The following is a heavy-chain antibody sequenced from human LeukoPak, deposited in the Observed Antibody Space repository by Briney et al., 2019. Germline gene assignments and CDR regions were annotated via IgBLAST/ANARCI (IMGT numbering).Heavy chain of an antibody. Sequence: SETLSLTCTVSGGSISSSNYYWGWIRQPPGKGLEWIGNIYYSGSTYYNPSLKSRVTISVDTSKNQFSLKLSSVTAADTAVYYCVRLDTGSFSIQYWGQGTLVTVSS. CDR2: IYYSGST. V-gene: IGHV4-39*01. D-gene: IGHD1-26*01. J-gene: IGHJ4*02. CDR1: GGSISSSNYY. CDR3: VRLDTGSFSIQY.